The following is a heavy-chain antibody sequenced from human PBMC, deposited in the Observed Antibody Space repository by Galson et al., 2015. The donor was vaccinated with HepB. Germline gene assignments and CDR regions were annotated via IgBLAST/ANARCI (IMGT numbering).Heavy chain of an antibody. Sequence: SLRLSCAGSGFIFSNYALSWVRQAPGKGLQWVSGISGDTYGTYYADSVKGRFTISRDNSNSRLYLQMTSVTADDTAIYYCAKGRGWYTGFDSWGQGALVTVSS. V-gene: IGHV3-23*01. CDR2: ISGDTYGT. CDR1: GFIFSNYA. CDR3: AKGRGWYTGFDS. D-gene: IGHD6-19*01. J-gene: IGHJ4*02.